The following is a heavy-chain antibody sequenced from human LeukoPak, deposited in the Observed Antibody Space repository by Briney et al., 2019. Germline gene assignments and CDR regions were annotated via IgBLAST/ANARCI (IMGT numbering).Heavy chain of an antibody. CDR2: ISYDGSNK. V-gene: IGHV3-30-3*01. CDR1: GFTFSSYA. D-gene: IGHD2-2*01. CDR3: ARAGYCSSTSCYAGY. Sequence: GGSLRLSCAASGFTFSSYAMHWVRQAPGKGLEWVAVISYDGSNKYYADSVKGRFTISRDNSKNTLYLQMNSLRAEDTAVYYCARAGYCSSTSCYAGYWGQGTLVTVSS. J-gene: IGHJ4*02.